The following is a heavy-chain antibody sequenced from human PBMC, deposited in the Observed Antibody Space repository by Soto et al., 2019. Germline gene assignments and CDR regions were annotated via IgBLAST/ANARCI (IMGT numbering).Heavy chain of an antibody. D-gene: IGHD3-3*01. CDR2: IYHSGST. V-gene: IGHV4-30-2*01. Sequence: NPSETLSLTCAVSGGSISSGGYSWSWIRQPPGKGLEWIGYIYHSGSTYYNPSLKSRSTISVDRSKSQFSLKLSAVTAADTAVYYCASTITICGGLGPWGQGTLVTVPS. J-gene: IGHJ5*02. CDR1: GGSISSGGYS. CDR3: ASTITICGGLGP.